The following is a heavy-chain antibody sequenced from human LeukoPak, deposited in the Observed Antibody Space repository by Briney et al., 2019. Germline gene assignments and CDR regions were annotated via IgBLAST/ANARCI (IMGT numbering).Heavy chain of an antibody. J-gene: IGHJ4*02. D-gene: IGHD6-19*01. V-gene: IGHV4-38-2*02. Sequence: SETLSLTCTVSGYFISSGYYWGWIRQPPGKGLQWIGSIHHSGSTYYNPSLKSRVTISVDTSKNQFSLKLSSVTAADTAVYYCARTSSSGLVGGYYFDYWVQGTLVTVSS. CDR2: IHHSGST. CDR3: ARTSSSGLVGGYYFDY. CDR1: GYFISSGYY.